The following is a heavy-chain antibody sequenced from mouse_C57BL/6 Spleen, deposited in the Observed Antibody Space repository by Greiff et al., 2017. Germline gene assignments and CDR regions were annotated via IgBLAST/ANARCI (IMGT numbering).Heavy chain of an antibody. J-gene: IGHJ4*01. CDR1: GYTFTSYT. CDR3: ARNRDYGSDYYAMDY. D-gene: IGHD1-1*01. V-gene: IGHV1-4*01. CDR2: INPSSGYT. Sequence: VQLQQSGAELARPGASVKMSCKASGYTFTSYTMHWVKQRPGQGLEWIGYINPSSGYTKYNQKFKDKATLTSDKSSSTAYMQLSSLTSEDSAVYYCARNRDYGSDYYAMDYWGQGTSVTVSS.